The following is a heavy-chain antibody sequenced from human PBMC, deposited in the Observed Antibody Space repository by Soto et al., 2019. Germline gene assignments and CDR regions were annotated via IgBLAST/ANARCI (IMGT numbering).Heavy chain of an antibody. CDR1: GFTFSSYS. CDR3: AREGSLYNDYISNCADY. J-gene: IGHJ4*02. D-gene: IGHD4-4*01. Sequence: EVKLVESGGGLVKPGGSLRLSCEASGFTFSSYSMIWVRQAPGKGLEWVSSISTTSSYIYYADSVKGRFTISRDNAKNSLYLLMNSLRAEDTAVCYCAREGSLYNDYISNCADYWGQGTLVTVSS. CDR2: ISTTSSYI. V-gene: IGHV3-21*01.